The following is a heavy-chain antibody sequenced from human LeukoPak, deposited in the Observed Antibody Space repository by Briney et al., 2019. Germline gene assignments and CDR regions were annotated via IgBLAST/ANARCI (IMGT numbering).Heavy chain of an antibody. CDR3: ARYRHGSGWVY. V-gene: IGHV1-2*06. CDR2: INPNSGGT. J-gene: IGHJ4*02. D-gene: IGHD6-19*01. Sequence: ASLKVSCKASGYTFTGYYMHWVRQAPGQGLEWMGRINPNSGGTNYAQKFQGRATMTRDTSISTAYMELSRLRSDDTAVYSCARYRHGSGWVYWGQGTLVTVSS. CDR1: GYTFTGYY.